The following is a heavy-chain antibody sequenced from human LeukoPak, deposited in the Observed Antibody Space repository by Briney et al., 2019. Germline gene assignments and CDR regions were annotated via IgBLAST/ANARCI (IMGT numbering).Heavy chain of an antibody. CDR3: AILLWFGESLPDY. J-gene: IGHJ4*02. CDR1: GGTFSSYA. CDR2: IIPIFGTA. D-gene: IGHD3-10*01. Sequence: ASVKVSCKASGGTFSSYAISWVRQAPGQGLEWMGGIIPIFGTANYAQKFQGRVTITTDESTNTAYMELSSLRSEDTAVYYCAILLWFGESLPDYWGQGTLVTVSS. V-gene: IGHV1-69*05.